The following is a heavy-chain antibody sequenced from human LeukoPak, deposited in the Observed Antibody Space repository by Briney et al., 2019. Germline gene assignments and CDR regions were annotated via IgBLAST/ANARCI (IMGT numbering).Heavy chain of an antibody. Sequence: PSQTLSLTCTVSGGSISSSSYYWGWIRQPPGKGLEWIGSIYYSGSTYYNPSLKSRVTISVDTSKNQFSLKLSSVTAADTAVYYCARLPVGAISLFDYWGQGTLVTVSS. CDR2: IYYSGST. J-gene: IGHJ4*02. CDR3: ARLPVGAISLFDY. V-gene: IGHV4-39*01. D-gene: IGHD1-26*01. CDR1: GGSISSSSYY.